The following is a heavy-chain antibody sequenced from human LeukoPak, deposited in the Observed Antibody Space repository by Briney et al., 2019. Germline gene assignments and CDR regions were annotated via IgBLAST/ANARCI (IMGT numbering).Heavy chain of an antibody. CDR1: GGTFSSYA. V-gene: IGHV1-69*04. D-gene: IGHD3-10*01. Sequence: ASVKVSCKASGGTFSSYAISWVRQAPGQGLEWMGRIIPILGIANYAQKFQGRVTITADKSTSTAYMELSSLRSEDTAVYYCAKVPYSDYGSRRPPFMDVWGQGTTVAVS. CDR3: AKVPYSDYGSRRPPFMDV. J-gene: IGHJ6*02. CDR2: IIPILGIA.